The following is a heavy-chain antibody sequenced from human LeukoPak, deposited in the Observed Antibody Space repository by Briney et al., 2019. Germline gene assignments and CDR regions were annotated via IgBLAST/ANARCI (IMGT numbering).Heavy chain of an antibody. CDR3: ARDSNLSFDY. CDR1: GFTFSTHW. Sequence: GGSLRLSCAASGFTFSTHWMHWVRQAPGKGLVWVSHINNDGTTTTYADSVKGRFTISRDNAKNTLYLQMNSLRAEDTAVYYFARDSNLSFDYWGQGTLVTVSS. D-gene: IGHD1-14*01. CDR2: INNDGTTT. V-gene: IGHV3-74*01. J-gene: IGHJ4*02.